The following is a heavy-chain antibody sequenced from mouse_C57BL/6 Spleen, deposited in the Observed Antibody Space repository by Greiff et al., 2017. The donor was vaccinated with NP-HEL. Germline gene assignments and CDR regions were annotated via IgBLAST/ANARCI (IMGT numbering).Heavy chain of an antibody. J-gene: IGHJ3*01. CDR1: GYTFTSYW. CDR2: IHPNSGST. Sequence: QVQLQQPGAELVKPGASVKLSCKASGYTFTSYWMHWVKQRPGQGLEWIGMIHPNSGSTNYNEKFKSKATLTVDKSSSTAYMQLSSLTSEDSAVYYCARSGSTMITTRAYWGQGTLVTVSA. D-gene: IGHD2-4*01. V-gene: IGHV1-64*01. CDR3: ARSGSTMITTRAY.